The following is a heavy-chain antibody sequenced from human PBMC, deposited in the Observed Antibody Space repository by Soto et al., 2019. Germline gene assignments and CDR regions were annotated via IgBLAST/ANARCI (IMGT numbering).Heavy chain of an antibody. CDR2: ISSSTSTI. V-gene: IGHV3-48*01. CDR3: ARVPNGLGDYPYYFDY. Sequence: GGSLRLSCAASGFIFSNYNMNWVRQAPGKGLEWVSYISSSTSTIYYADSVKGRFTISRDNAKNSLYLQMNSLRAEDTAVYYCARVPNGLGDYPYYFDYWGQGTLVTVSS. D-gene: IGHD4-17*01. CDR1: GFIFSNYN. J-gene: IGHJ4*02.